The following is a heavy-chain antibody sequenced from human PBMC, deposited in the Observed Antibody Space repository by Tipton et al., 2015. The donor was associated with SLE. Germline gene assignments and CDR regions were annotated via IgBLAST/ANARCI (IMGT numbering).Heavy chain of an antibody. CDR3: ARGLVPAAHFDY. CDR1: GYSISSGYY. J-gene: IGHJ4*02. Sequence: TLSLTCIVSGYSISSGYYWGWIRQPPGKGLEWIGSIYHSGSTYYNPSLKSRVTISVDTSKNQFSLKLGSVTAADTAVYYCARGLVPAAHFDYWGQGTLVTVSS. D-gene: IGHD2-2*01. CDR2: IYHSGST. V-gene: IGHV4-38-2*02.